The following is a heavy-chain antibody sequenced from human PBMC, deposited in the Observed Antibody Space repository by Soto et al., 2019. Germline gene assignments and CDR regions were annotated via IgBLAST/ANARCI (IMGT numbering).Heavy chain of an antibody. Sequence: SETLSLTCSVSGASITTYYWSWIRQPQGQGLEWIGSISYSESPNHNPSLESRVMISLDPSKNQFSLRLTSVTAADTALYYCARDWDSSGLFDPWGQGALVTVSS. CDR1: GASITTYY. CDR2: ISYSESP. CDR3: ARDWDSSGLFDP. J-gene: IGHJ5*02. V-gene: IGHV4-59*01. D-gene: IGHD3-10*01.